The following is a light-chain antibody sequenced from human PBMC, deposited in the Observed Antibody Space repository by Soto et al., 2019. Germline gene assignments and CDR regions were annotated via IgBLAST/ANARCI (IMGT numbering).Light chain of an antibody. Sequence: QSVLTQPPSVSVAPGQRVAISCTGSSSNIGAEYDVHWYQQLPGTAPKRLIYSDNNRPSGVPDRFSGSKSGTSASLAITGLQPEDEADYYCQSYDSSLTTFVFGTGTKVTVL. CDR3: QSYDSSLTTFV. J-gene: IGLJ1*01. V-gene: IGLV1-40*01. CDR2: SDN. CDR1: SSNIGAEYD.